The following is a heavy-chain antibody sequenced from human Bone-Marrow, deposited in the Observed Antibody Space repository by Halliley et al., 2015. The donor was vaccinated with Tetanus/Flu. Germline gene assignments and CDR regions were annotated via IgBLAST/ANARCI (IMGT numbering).Heavy chain of an antibody. Sequence: QLVQSGAELKKPGASVNVSCKASGYTFIRHGFSWVRQAPGQGLEWMGWISTKSGATKYAQKFQGRVIMTTAASTATVYMELRGLRSGDTAMYYCARDPPGDCSGGSCPSGQYWGQGTLVSVSS. J-gene: IGHJ4*02. D-gene: IGHD2-15*01. V-gene: IGHV1-18*04. CDR2: ISTKSGAT. CDR3: ARDPPGDCSGGSCPSGQY. CDR1: GYTFIRHG.